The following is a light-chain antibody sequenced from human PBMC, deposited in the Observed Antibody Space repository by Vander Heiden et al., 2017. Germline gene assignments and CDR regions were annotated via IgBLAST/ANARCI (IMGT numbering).Light chain of an antibody. CDR2: AAS. CDR1: QGISSY. V-gene: IGKV1-9*01. CDR3: QQVNSFPLT. Sequence: DIQLTQSPSFLSASVGDRVTITCRASQGISSYLNWYQQKPGKAPKLLIYAASTLQSAVPSRFSGSGSGTEFTLTISSLQPEDFATYFCQQVNSFPLTFGRGTKVEIK. J-gene: IGKJ4*01.